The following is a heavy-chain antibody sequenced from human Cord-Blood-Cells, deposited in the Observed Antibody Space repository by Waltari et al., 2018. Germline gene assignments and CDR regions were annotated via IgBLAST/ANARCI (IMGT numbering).Heavy chain of an antibody. Sequence: QVQLVQSGSELKKPGASVKVSCKASGYTFTSYAMNWVRQAPGQGLEWMGWINTNTGNPTYAQCFTGRFVFSLDTSVSTAYLQISSLKAEDTAVYYCAREYCSSTSCYYYYYYYMDVWGKGTTVTVSS. J-gene: IGHJ6*03. CDR3: AREYCSSTSCYYYYYYYMDV. V-gene: IGHV7-4-1*02. CDR1: GYTFTSYA. CDR2: INTNTGNP. D-gene: IGHD2-2*01.